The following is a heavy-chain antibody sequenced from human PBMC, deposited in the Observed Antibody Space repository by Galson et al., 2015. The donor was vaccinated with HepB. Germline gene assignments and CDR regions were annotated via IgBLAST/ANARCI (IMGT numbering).Heavy chain of an antibody. Sequence: TLSLTCAVYGGSFSGYYWSWIRQPPGKGLEWIGEINHSGSTNYNPSLKSRVTISVDTSKNQFSLKLSSVTAADTAVYYCARVSPLRDYYGSGSPRPKYYFDYWGQGTLVTVSS. D-gene: IGHD3-10*01. J-gene: IGHJ4*02. CDR1: GGSFSGYY. CDR3: ARVSPLRDYYGSGSPRPKYYFDY. V-gene: IGHV4-34*01. CDR2: INHSGST.